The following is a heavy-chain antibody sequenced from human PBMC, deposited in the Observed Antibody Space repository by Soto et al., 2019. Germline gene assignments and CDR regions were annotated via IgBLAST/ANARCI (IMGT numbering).Heavy chain of an antibody. V-gene: IGHV1-18*01. CDR3: ARDPASYGSGRYGLRYYYGLDV. CDR1: GYIFNSYG. J-gene: IGHJ6*02. Sequence: QVQLVQSGAEVKKPGASVKVSCKASGYIFNSYGISWVRQAPGQGLEWMGWISAYNGNTNYTQKLQDRVTMTTDTSTSTAYMELSSLRSDDTAVYYCARDPASYGSGRYGLRYYYGLDVWGQGTTVTVSS. D-gene: IGHD3-10*01. CDR2: ISAYNGNT.